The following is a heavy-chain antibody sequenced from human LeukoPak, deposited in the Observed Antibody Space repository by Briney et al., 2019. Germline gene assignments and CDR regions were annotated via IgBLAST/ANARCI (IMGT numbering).Heavy chain of an antibody. D-gene: IGHD5-24*01. CDR2: IYYSGST. V-gene: IGHV4-31*03. J-gene: IGHJ6*03. CDR1: GGSISRGGYY. CDR3: ARGRRDGYNFHYYYYYMDV. Sequence: PSQTLSLTCTVSGGSISRGGYYWSWIRQLPGKGLEWIGYIYYSGSTHYSPSLESRVTISIDTSKNQFSLKLSSVTAADTAVYYCARGRRDGYNFHYYYYYMDVWGKGTTVTVSS.